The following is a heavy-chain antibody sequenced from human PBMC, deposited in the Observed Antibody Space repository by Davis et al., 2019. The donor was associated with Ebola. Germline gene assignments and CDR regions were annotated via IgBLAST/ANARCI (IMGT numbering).Heavy chain of an antibody. CDR1: GFTLSRYP. Sequence: PGGSLSLSCAVSGFTLSRYPMHWVRQSPGKGLEWVALISYDGSNKYYAHSVKRRFTISRDNSKNTLYLQLNSLGAEDTAVYYCARYVPLFALGDYYYVRDVWGQGTTITVAS. J-gene: IGHJ6*02. CDR2: ISYDGSNK. D-gene: IGHD1-26*01. CDR3: ARYVPLFALGDYYYVRDV. V-gene: IGHV3-30-3*01.